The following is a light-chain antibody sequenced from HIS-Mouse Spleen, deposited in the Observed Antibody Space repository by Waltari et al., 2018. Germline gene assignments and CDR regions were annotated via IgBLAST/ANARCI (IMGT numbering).Light chain of an antibody. CDR1: SSDVVSYNR. J-gene: IGLJ3*02. Sequence: QSALTQPPSVSGSPGQSVTISCPGTSSDVVSYNRVPWYQQPPGTAPKLMIYEVSNRPSGVPDRFSGSKSGNTASLTISGLQAEDEADYYCSSYTSSSTWVFGGGTKLTVL. CDR3: SSYTSSSTWV. V-gene: IGLV2-18*02. CDR2: EVS.